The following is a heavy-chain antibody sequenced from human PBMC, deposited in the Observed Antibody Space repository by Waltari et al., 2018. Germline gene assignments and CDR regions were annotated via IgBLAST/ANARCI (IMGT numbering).Heavy chain of an antibody. D-gene: IGHD6-19*01. CDR1: GFTFGSYW. J-gene: IGHJ5*02. V-gene: IGHV3-7*03. CDR2: IQEDGSEK. Sequence: EVQLVESGGGLVQPGGSLRLSCAASGFTFGSYWMSWVRQAPGKGLEWVANIQEDGSEKNYVDSVKGRFTISRDNAKNSLYLQMNSLRAEDTAVYYCAREDSSGWFHNWGQGTLVTVSS. CDR3: AREDSSGWFHN.